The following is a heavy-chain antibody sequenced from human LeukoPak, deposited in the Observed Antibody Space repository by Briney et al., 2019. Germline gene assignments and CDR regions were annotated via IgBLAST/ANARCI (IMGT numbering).Heavy chain of an antibody. J-gene: IGHJ4*02. V-gene: IGHV1-69*02. CDR2: IVPVIGVA. CDR1: GDTLITHY. D-gene: IGHD3-22*01. Sequence: SVXVSCKAPGDTLITHYISWVRQAPGQGHEWVGRIVPVIGVATYAQSLQGRVIITADRSTNTAYMELSSLRFEDSAVYFCARHSSRGHYYDFDFWGQGSLVTVSS. CDR3: ARHSSRGHYYDFDF.